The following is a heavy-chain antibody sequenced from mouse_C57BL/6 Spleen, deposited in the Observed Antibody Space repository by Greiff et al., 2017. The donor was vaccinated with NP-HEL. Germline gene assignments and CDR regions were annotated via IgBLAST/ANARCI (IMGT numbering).Heavy chain of an antibody. CDR2: YPGSGNTY. V-gene: IGHV1-83*01. J-gene: IGHJ4*01. CDR3: DAMDY. CDR1: YTFTDYYM. Sequence: VQLQQSGPELVKPGASVKMSCKASGYTFTDYYMHWVKQKPGKGLEWIGEIYPGSGNTYYNEKFKGKATLTADTSSSTAYMQLSSLTSEDSAVYFCIDAMDYWGQGTSVTVSS.